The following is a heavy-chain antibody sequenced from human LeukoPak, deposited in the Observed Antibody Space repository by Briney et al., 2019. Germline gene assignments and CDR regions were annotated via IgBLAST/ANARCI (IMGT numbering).Heavy chain of an antibody. CDR1: GYTFTSYD. V-gene: IGHV1-8*01. Sequence: VASVTVSCKASGYTFTSYDINWVRQATGQGLEWMGWMNPNSGNTGYAQKFQGRVTMTRNTSISTAYMELSSLRSEDTAVYYCASDYGGNDSAAGDYWGQGTLVTVSS. CDR2: MNPNSGNT. D-gene: IGHD4-23*01. CDR3: ASDYGGNDSAAGDY. J-gene: IGHJ4*02.